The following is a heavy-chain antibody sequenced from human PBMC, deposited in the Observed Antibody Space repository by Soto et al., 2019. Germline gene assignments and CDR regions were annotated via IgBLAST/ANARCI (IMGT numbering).Heavy chain of an antibody. CDR2: IHHSAGT. Sequence: QVHLQESGPGLVKPSETLSLTCTVSGGSVSSDRWWSWVRQPPGKGLEWIGEIHHSAGTNYNPSPKSRVTIALDNSKDQSSLKLSSVTAADTAVYYCARDNDGGYPIGYWGQGTLVTVSS. D-gene: IGHD5-12*01. J-gene: IGHJ4*02. V-gene: IGHV4-4*02. CDR3: ARDNDGGYPIGY. CDR1: GGSVSSDRW.